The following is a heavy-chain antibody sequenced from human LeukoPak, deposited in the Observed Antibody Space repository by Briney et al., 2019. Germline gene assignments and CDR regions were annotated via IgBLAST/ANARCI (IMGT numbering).Heavy chain of an antibody. CDR2: IWYDGSNK. J-gene: IGHJ6*02. V-gene: IGHV3-33*01. CDR1: GFTFSSYG. Sequence: GGSLRLSCAASGFTFSSYGMHWVRQAPGKGLEWVAVIWYDGSNKYYADSVKGRFTISRDNSKNTLYLQMNSLRAEDTAVYYCARETRYYGSGSYLYYYYYYGMDVWGQGTTVTVSS. CDR3: ARETRYYGSGSYLYYYYYYGMDV. D-gene: IGHD3-10*01.